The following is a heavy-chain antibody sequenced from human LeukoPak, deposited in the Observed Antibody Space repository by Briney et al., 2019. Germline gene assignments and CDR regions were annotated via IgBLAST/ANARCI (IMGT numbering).Heavy chain of an antibody. CDR3: AREIAGYYDSSGYPGFDY. J-gene: IGHJ4*02. CDR2: IYTSGST. D-gene: IGHD3-22*01. Sequence: SETLSLTCTVSGGSISSGSYYWSWIRQPAGKGLEWIGRIYTSGSTNYNPSLKSRVTISVDTSKNQFSLKLSSVTAADTAVYYCAREIAGYYDSSGYPGFDYWDQGTLVTVSS. V-gene: IGHV4-61*02. CDR1: GGSISSGSYY.